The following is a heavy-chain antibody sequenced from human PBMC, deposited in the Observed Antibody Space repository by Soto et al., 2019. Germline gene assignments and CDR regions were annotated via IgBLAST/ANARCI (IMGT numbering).Heavy chain of an antibody. V-gene: IGHV1-3*01. D-gene: IGHD2-15*01. CDR1: GYTFTSYA. Sequence: ASVKVSCKASGYTFTSYAMHWVRPAPGQRLEWMGWINAGNGNTKYSQKFQGRVTITRDTSASTAYMELSSLRSEDTAVYYCARVYCSGGSCYSGYYFDYWGQGTLVTVSS. J-gene: IGHJ4*02. CDR3: ARVYCSGGSCYSGYYFDY. CDR2: INAGNGNT.